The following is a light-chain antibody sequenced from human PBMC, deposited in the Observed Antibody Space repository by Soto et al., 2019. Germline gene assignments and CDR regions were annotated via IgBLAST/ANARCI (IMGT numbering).Light chain of an antibody. Sequence: EIVMTQSPATLSVSPGERVTLSCRASESIRKNLAWLQQRPGQAPRLLIYGASTRATDIPARFSGSGSGTEFTLTITSLQSEDFAVYYCQQYNDRPTFGQGTKVEI. J-gene: IGKJ1*01. V-gene: IGKV3-15*01. CDR1: ESIRKN. CDR2: GAS. CDR3: QQYNDRPT.